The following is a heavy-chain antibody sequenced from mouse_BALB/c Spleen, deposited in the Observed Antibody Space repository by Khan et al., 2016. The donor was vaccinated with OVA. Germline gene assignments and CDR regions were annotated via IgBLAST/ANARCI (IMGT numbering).Heavy chain of an antibody. CDR1: GYAFSSYW. CDR2: IYPGDGDT. V-gene: IGHV1-80*01. J-gene: IGHJ3*01. D-gene: IGHD1-1*01. CDR3: ARYYGSRFAY. Sequence: QVQLKQSGAELVRPGSSVKISCKASGYAFSSYWMNWVKQRPGQGLEWIGQIYPGDGDTNYNGKFKGKATLTADKSSSTAYMQLSSLTSEDSSVCFSARYYGSRFAYWGQGTLVTVSA.